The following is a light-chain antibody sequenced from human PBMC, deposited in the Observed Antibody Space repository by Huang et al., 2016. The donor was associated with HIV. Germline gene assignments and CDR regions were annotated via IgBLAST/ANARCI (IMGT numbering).Light chain of an antibody. CDR3: QQSYSDPPGT. J-gene: IGKJ1*01. CDR2: STY. CDR1: QSISNY. V-gene: IGKV1-39*01. Sequence: DIQMTQSPSSLSASVGDRVTITCRASQSISNYLNWYQQKPGKAPKLLIYSTYILQSGVPSRFSGSGSGTAFTLTISSLQPEDFATYYCQQSYSDPPGTFGQGTKVEVK.